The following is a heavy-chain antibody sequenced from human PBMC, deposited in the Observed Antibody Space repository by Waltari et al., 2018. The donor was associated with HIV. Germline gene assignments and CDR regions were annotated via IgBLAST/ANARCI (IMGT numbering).Heavy chain of an antibody. V-gene: IGHV1-18*01. CDR3: ARAPMTTVTSRGFDI. Sequence: QVQLVQSGAEVKKPGASLKVSCKASGYSFTRYVISWVRQAPGQGLEWIGWISVYNDHTKYAQKIQDRLNMTTDSPSSTAYMGLRSLRSDDTAVYYCARAPMTTVTSRGFDIWGQGTMFIVSS. D-gene: IGHD4-17*01. CDR1: GYSFTRYV. CDR2: ISVYNDHT. J-gene: IGHJ3*02.